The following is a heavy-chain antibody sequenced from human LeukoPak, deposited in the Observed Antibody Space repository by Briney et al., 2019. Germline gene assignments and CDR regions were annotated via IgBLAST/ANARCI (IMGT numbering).Heavy chain of an antibody. Sequence: SETLSLTCTVSGGSISSYYWSWIRQPPGKGLEWTGYIYYSESTNYNPSLKSRVTISTDTSKNQFSLRLSSVTAADTAMYYCASGSYSYGYTVDYWGQGTLVTVSS. CDR3: ASGSYSYGYTVDY. D-gene: IGHD5-18*01. CDR2: IYYSEST. J-gene: IGHJ4*02. CDR1: GGSISSYY. V-gene: IGHV4-59*01.